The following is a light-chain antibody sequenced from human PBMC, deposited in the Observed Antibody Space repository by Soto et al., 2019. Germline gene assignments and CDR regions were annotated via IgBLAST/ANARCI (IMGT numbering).Light chain of an antibody. J-gene: IGKJ5*01. V-gene: IGKV3-11*01. CDR1: QSVSSY. CDR3: QQRRNWPPIT. CDR2: VAS. Sequence: EIVLTQSPATLSLSPGERATLSCRASQSVSSYLAWYQQKPGQAPRLLIYVASNRATGIPARFSGSGSGTAFSITISSLEPEALAVYYGQQRRNWPPITFGQGTRLEIK.